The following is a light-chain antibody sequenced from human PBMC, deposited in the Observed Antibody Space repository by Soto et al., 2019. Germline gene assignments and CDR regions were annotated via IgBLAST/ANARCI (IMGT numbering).Light chain of an antibody. J-gene: IGLJ1*01. CDR2: EGS. CDR1: SSDVGSYKL. Sequence: ALTQPASVSGSPGQSITISCTGTSSDVGSYKLVSWYQQQPGKAPKLMIYEGSKRPSGVSNRFSGSKSGNTASLTISGLQAEDEADYYCCSYAGSSTLYVFGTGTKVTVL. CDR3: CSYAGSSTLYV. V-gene: IGLV2-23*01.